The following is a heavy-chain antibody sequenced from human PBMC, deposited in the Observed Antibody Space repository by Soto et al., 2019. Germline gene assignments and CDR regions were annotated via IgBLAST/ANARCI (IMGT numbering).Heavy chain of an antibody. CDR2: IYHTGST. J-gene: IGHJ4*02. CDR1: GGSISSGGYS. Sequence: TLSLTCAVSGGSISSGGYSWSWIRQPPGKGLEWIGYIYHTGSTYYNPSLKIRVTMSVDMSNNQFSLKLSSFTAADTAVYYCARQYYDILTGYYGTVDYWGQGTLVTVSS. CDR3: ARQYYDILTGYYGTVDY. V-gene: IGHV4-30-2*01. D-gene: IGHD3-9*01.